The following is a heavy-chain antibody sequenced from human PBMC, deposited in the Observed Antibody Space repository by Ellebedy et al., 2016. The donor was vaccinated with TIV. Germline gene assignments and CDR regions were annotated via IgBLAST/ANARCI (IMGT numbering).Heavy chain of an antibody. J-gene: IGHJ4*02. CDR1: GGSISSYY. CDR3: AREPAAGTTPIDH. CDR2: IHHSGGA. V-gene: IGHV4-59*12. Sequence: GSLRLSCTVSGGSISSYYWSWIRQPPGKGLEWIGYIHHSGGAKFNPSLQSRVTISIDTSKNQFSLKLNSVTAADTAVYYCAREPAAGTTPIDHWGQGTLVTVSS. D-gene: IGHD6-13*01.